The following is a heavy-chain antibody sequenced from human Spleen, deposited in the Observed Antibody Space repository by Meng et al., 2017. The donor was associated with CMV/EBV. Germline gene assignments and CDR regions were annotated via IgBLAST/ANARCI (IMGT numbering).Heavy chain of an antibody. CDR1: GGTFGSYG. Sequence: QAQLVQSGAEVKKPGSSVKVSCKASGGTFGSYGISWVRQAPGQGLEWMGRIIPMLRIANYAEKFQGRVTITADRSTSTAYLELSSLRSEDSAVYYCARGPPDTTTNDYWGQGTLVTVSS. J-gene: IGHJ4*02. CDR3: ARGPPDTTTNDY. D-gene: IGHD1-14*01. CDR2: IIPMLRIA. V-gene: IGHV1-69*10.